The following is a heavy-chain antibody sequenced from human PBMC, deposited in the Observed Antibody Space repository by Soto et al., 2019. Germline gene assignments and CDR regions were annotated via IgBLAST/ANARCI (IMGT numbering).Heavy chain of an antibody. CDR3: ARAPHITMVRGVIQNWFDP. J-gene: IGHJ5*02. Sequence: WVRQAPGQGLEWMGWISAYNGNTNYAQKLQGRVTMTTDTSTSTAYMELRSLRSDDTAVYYCARAPHITMVRGVIQNWFDPWGQGTLVTVSS. V-gene: IGHV1-18*01. CDR2: ISAYNGNT. D-gene: IGHD3-10*01.